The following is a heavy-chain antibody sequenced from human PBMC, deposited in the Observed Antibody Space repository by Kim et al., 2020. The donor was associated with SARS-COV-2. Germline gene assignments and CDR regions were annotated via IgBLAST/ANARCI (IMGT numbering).Heavy chain of an antibody. J-gene: IGHJ2*01. D-gene: IGHD3-22*01. CDR2: ISSSSSYI. Sequence: GGSLRLSCVASGFTFSSYSMNWVRQAPGKGLEWVSSISSSSSYIYYADSVKGRFTISRDNAKNSLYLQMNSLRAEDTAVYYCARDGYYYDSSGYYYWYFDLWGRGTLVTVSS. V-gene: IGHV3-21*01. CDR1: GFTFSSYS. CDR3: ARDGYYYDSSGYYYWYFDL.